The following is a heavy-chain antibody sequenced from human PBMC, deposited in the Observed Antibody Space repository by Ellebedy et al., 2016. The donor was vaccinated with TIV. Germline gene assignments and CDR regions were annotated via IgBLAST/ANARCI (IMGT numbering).Heavy chain of an antibody. Sequence: MPSETLSLTCTVSGGSVSSGSYYWSWIRQPPGKGLEWIGYIYYSGSTNYNPSLKSRVTISVDTSKNQFSLKLSSVTAADTAVYYCARDPGVGATPFDYWGQGTLVTVSS. CDR1: GGSVSSGSYY. V-gene: IGHV4-61*01. CDR2: IYYSGST. CDR3: ARDPGVGATPFDY. D-gene: IGHD1-26*01. J-gene: IGHJ4*02.